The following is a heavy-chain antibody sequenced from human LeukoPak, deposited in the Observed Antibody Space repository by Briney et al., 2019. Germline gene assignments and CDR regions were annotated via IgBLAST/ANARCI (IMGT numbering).Heavy chain of an antibody. CDR1: GFTFGSYD. J-gene: IGHJ4*02. V-gene: IGHV3-33*05. D-gene: IGHD2-21*01. CDR2: ISYDGSNK. Sequence: GRSLRLSCAASGFTFGSYDMHWVRQAPGKGLEWVAVISYDGSNKYYGDSVKGRFNISRDNSKNTLYLQMNSLRAEDTAVYYCAKGGQQVIRYYFNYWGQGTLVTVSS. CDR3: AKGGQQVIRYYFNY.